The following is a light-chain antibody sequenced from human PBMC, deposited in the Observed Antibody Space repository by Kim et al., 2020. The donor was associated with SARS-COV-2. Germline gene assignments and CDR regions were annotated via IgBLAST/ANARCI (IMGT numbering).Light chain of an antibody. J-gene: IGLJ3*02. V-gene: IGLV1-51*01. CDR3: VTWDNSLSNGV. CDR2: DIN. CDR1: NSNIGNNY. Sequence: GQKVTISCSGSNSNIGNNYVSWYQQAPGTAPKLLIYDINKRPPGIPDRFSGSKSGTSATLDITGLQTGDEADYYCVTWDNSLSNGVFGGGTQLTVL.